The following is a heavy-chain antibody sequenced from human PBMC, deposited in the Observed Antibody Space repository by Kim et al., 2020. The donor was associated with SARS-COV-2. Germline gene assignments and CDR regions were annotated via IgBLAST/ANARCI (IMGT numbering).Heavy chain of an antibody. V-gene: IGHV3-30*18. D-gene: IGHD1-1*01. Sequence: GGSLRLSCAASGFTFSNFGMHWVRQAPGKGLEWVAAISYDGNNKYYVDSVKGRFTISRDNSKNTLNLQMNSLRAEDTAVYYCAKGGANNTNAYAIWGQG. J-gene: IGHJ3*02. CDR3: AKGGANNTNAYAI. CDR1: GFTFSNFG. CDR2: ISYDGNNK.